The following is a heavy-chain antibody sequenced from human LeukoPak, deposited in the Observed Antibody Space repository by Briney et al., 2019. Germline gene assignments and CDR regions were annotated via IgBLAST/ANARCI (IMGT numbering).Heavy chain of an antibody. CDR3: AKVGEPRASYFDY. CDR2: VSSSGGNT. CDR1: GFTFSSYA. Sequence: GGSLRLSCAASGFTFSSYAMSRVRQAPGKGLEWVAGVSSSGGNTYYADSVKGRFTISRDNCKDTLYLQMISLRAEDTAVYYCAKVGEPRASYFDYWGQGTLVTVSS. J-gene: IGHJ4*02. V-gene: IGHV3-23*01. D-gene: IGHD3-16*01.